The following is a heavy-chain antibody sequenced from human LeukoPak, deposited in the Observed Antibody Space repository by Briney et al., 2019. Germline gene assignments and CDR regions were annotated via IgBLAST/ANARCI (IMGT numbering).Heavy chain of an antibody. D-gene: IGHD1-26*01. CDR2: IISNENSA. J-gene: IGHJ4*02. Sequence: GGSLRLSCAASGFTFSSNWMHWVRQAPGKGLVWVSRIISNENSATYADSVKGRFTISRDNSKNTLYLQMNSLRDEDTAVYYCASSGSYRFDYWGQGTLVTVSS. CDR3: ASSGSYRFDY. V-gene: IGHV3-74*01. CDR1: GFTFSSNW.